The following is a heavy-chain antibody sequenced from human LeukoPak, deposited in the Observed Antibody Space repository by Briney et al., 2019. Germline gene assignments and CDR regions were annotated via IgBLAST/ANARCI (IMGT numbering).Heavy chain of an antibody. Sequence: GGSLRLSCAASGFTFSDYYMSWIRQAPGKGLEWVSYISSSTSYTDYADSVKGRFTISRDNAKNSLYLQMNSQRAEDTAVFYCARGYQLLSNWGQGTLVTVSS. J-gene: IGHJ4*02. CDR3: ARGYQLLSN. CDR1: GFTFSDYY. CDR2: ISSSTSYT. D-gene: IGHD2-2*01. V-gene: IGHV3-11*06.